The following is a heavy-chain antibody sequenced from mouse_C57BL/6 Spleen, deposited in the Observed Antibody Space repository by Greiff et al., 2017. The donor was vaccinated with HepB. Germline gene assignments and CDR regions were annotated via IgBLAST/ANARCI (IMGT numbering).Heavy chain of an antibody. CDR3: ARKPSAYYDYGWYFDV. V-gene: IGHV2-9-1*01. J-gene: IGHJ1*03. Sequence: QVQLKESGPGLVAPSQSLSITCTVSGFSLTSYAISWVRQPPGKGLEWLGVIWTGGGTNYNSALKSRLSISKDNSKSQVFLKMNSLHTDDTARYYCARKPSAYYDYGWYFDVWGTGTTVTVSS. D-gene: IGHD2-4*01. CDR2: IWTGGGT. CDR1: GFSLTSYA.